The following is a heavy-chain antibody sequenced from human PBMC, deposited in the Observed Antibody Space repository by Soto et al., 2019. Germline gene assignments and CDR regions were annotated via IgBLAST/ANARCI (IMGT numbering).Heavy chain of an antibody. D-gene: IGHD5-12*01. J-gene: IGHJ4*02. Sequence: QVQLVESGGGVVQPGRSLRLSCAASGFTFSSYAMHWVRQAPGKGLGWVAGISYDGSNKYYADSVKGRFTISRDNSKNTLYLHMNSLRAEDTAVYYCARDPRRPTDVDIYYWGQGTLVTVSS. CDR1: GFTFSSYA. V-gene: IGHV3-30-3*01. CDR2: ISYDGSNK. CDR3: ARDPRRPTDVDIYY.